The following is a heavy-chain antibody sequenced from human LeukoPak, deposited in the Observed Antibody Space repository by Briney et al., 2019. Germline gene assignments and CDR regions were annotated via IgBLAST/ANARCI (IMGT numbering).Heavy chain of an antibody. CDR2: ISNDGGGT. D-gene: IGHD2/OR15-2a*01. J-gene: IGHJ5*02. V-gene: IGHV3-23*01. CDR3: AKGGSGYFLDL. CDR1: GFIFNNFG. Sequence: GGSLRLSCAASGFIFNNFGLIWVRQAPGKGPECVSAISNDGGGTTYADFVKGRFTISRDNSKNTLFLQMNSLRAEDTALYYCAKGGSGYFLDLWGLGTLVTVSS.